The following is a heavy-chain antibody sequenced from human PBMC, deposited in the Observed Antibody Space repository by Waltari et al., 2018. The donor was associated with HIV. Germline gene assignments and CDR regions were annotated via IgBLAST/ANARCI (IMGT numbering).Heavy chain of an antibody. J-gene: IGHJ4*02. CDR3: ARSRATVVTPAGYFDY. CDR1: GGSIRSGDYY. D-gene: IGHD4-17*01. CDR2: IYYSGST. V-gene: IGHV4-30-4*01. Sequence: QVQLQESGPGLVKPSQTLSLTCTVSGGSIRSGDYYWSWFRRLPGKGLEWIGYIYYSGSTYYNPSLKSRVTISVDTSKNQFSLKLSSVTAADTAVYYCARSRATVVTPAGYFDYWGQGTLVTVSS.